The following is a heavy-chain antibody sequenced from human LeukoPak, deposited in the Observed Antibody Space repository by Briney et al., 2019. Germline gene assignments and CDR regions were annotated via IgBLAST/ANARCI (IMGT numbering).Heavy chain of an antibody. CDR2: INSDGSST. D-gene: IGHD6-19*01. V-gene: IGHV3-74*01. CDR3: AREGDSSGWYYFDY. J-gene: IGHJ4*02. Sequence: GGTLRLSCAASGFTFRRYGMTWVRQAPGKGLVWVSRINSDGSSTSYADSVKGRFTISRDNAKNTLYLQMNSLRAEDTAVYYCAREGDSSGWYYFDYWGQGTLVTVSS. CDR1: GFTFRRYG.